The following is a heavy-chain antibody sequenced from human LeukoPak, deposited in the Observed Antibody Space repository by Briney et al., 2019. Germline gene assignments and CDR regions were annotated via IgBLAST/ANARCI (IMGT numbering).Heavy chain of an antibody. CDR1: GGSFSGYY. CDR2: INHSGST. D-gene: IGHD2-2*01. J-gene: IGHJ4*02. Sequence: PSETLSLTCAVYGGSFSGYYWSWIRQPPGKGLEWVGEINHSGSTNYNPSLKRRVTISVDTSKNQFSLKLSSVTAADTAVYYCARGFRQLLRRGYYFDYWGQGTLVTVSS. CDR3: ARGFRQLLRRGYYFDY. V-gene: IGHV4-34*01.